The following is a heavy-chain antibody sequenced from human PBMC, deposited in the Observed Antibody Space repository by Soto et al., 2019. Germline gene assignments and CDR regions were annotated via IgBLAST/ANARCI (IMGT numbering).Heavy chain of an antibody. Sequence: PVESLKIAWKGSGSLFTNYLIGFFPPMPVKVLWWVGIIYPGDSDTRYSPSFQGEVNISADKSISTAYLQWSSLKASDTAMYYCARLRIAAAARGDYWGQGTLVTVSS. D-gene: IGHD6-13*01. V-gene: IGHV5-51*03. CDR3: ARLRIAAAARGDY. CDR1: GSLFTNYL. CDR2: IYPGDSDT. J-gene: IGHJ4*02.